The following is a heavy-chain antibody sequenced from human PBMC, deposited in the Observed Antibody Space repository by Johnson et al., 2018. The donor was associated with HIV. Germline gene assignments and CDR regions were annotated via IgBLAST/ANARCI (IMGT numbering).Heavy chain of an antibody. CDR1: GFTFDDYG. V-gene: IGHV3-30*03. CDR2: ISYDGSNK. J-gene: IGHJ3*01. Sequence: QMLLVESGGGVVRPGGSLRLSCAASGFTFDDYGMSWVRQAPGKGLEWVAVISYDGSNKYYADSVKGRFTISRDNSKDTLYLQMHSLRPEDTALYYCARDPPYGGNPSAFDVWGQGTMVTVSS. CDR3: ARDPPYGGNPSAFDV. D-gene: IGHD4-23*01.